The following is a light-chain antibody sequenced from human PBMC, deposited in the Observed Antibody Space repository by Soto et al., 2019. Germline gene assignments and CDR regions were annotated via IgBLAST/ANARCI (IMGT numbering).Light chain of an antibody. CDR3: QQYVSPPWT. V-gene: IGKV3-20*01. CDR2: GAS. J-gene: IGKJ1*01. CDR1: QSLSKTY. Sequence: EIVLTQSPGILSSSPGERATLSCRASQSLSKTYLAWYQKKPGQAPRLLIDGASNRATGTPDRFSGSGSGTDFTLTISRLEPEDFAVYYCQQYVSPPWTFGQGTKVEIK.